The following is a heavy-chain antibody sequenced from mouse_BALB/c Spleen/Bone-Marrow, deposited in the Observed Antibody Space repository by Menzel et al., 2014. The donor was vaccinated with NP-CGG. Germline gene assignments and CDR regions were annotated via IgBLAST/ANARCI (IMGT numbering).Heavy chain of an antibody. Sequence: QVQLQQSGSVLVRPGVSVKLSCKASGYTFTSSWMHWAKQRPGQGLEWIGEIHPNSGNTNYNEKFKGTATLTVDTSSSTAYVDLNSLTSEDSAVYYCALGLPYFDYWGQGTTLTVSS. CDR2: IHPNSGNT. CDR1: GYTFTSSW. V-gene: IGHV1S130*01. J-gene: IGHJ2*01. D-gene: IGHD4-1*01. CDR3: ALGLPYFDY.